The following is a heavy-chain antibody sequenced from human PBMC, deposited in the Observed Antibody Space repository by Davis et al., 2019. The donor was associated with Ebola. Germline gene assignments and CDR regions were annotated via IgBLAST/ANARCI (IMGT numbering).Heavy chain of an antibody. CDR3: ARQVYVTTSGGWFDP. Sequence: GESLKISCTGSGYSFTSYWIGWVRQMPGKGLEWMGIIYPGDSVTTYSPSFQGQVTISADKSINTAYLQWSSLKASDTATYYCARQVYVTTSGGWFDPWGQGTLVTVSS. D-gene: IGHD2-8*01. J-gene: IGHJ5*02. CDR1: GYSFTSYW. CDR2: IYPGDSVT. V-gene: IGHV5-51*01.